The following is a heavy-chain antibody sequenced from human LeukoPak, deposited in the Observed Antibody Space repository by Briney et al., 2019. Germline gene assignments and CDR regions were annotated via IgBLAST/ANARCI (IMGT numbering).Heavy chain of an antibody. Sequence: GGSLRLSCAVSGFTFGSYTMNWVRQAPGKGLEWVSHISSTSTTYYADSVKGRFTTSRDNAKNLLYLQMNSLRDEDTAVYYCAAAGDYWGQGTLVTVSS. CDR2: ISSTSTT. V-gene: IGHV3-48*02. D-gene: IGHD3-10*01. CDR1: GFTFGSYT. CDR3: AAAGDY. J-gene: IGHJ4*02.